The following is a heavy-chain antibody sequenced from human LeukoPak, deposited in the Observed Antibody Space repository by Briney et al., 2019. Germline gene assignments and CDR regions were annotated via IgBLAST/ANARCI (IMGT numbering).Heavy chain of an antibody. CDR3: AREIGQFDY. J-gene: IGHJ4*02. V-gene: IGHV3-23*01. D-gene: IGHD3-10*01. CDR1: GFTFSPYP. CDR2: ISGIGDTS. Sequence: GGSLRLSCAASGFTFSPYPMNWVRQAPGKGLEWVSVISGIGDTSYYADSVRGRFTIFRDNSKNTLFLQMNSLRAEDTAVYYCAREIGQFDYWGQGTLVTVSS.